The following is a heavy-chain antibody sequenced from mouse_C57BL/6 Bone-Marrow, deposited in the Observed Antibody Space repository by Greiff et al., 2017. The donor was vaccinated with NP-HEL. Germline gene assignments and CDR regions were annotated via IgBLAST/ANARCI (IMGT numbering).Heavy chain of an antibody. Sequence: EVKLVESGGGLVQPGGSLKLSCAASGFTFSDYYMYWVRQTPEKRLEWVAYISNGGGSTNYPDTVKGRFTLSRDNAKNTLYLQMSRLKSEETAMYYCARPYGNYLFAYWGQGTLVTVSA. D-gene: IGHD2-10*02. CDR1: GFTFSDYY. CDR3: ARPYGNYLFAY. CDR2: ISNGGGST. V-gene: IGHV5-12*01. J-gene: IGHJ3*01.